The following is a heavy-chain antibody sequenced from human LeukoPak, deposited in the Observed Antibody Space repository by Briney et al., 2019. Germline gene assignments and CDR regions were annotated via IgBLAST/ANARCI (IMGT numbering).Heavy chain of an antibody. Sequence: ASVKVSCKASGYTFTGYYMHWVRQAPGQGLEWMGWINPNSGGTNYAQKFQGRVTMTRETSISTAYMELRRLRSDDTAVYYCARDHNWRVTIFGVVGKNWFDPWGQGTLVTVSS. D-gene: IGHD3-3*01. CDR3: ARDHNWRVTIFGVVGKNWFDP. CDR2: INPNSGGT. J-gene: IGHJ5*02. V-gene: IGHV1-2*02. CDR1: GYTFTGYY.